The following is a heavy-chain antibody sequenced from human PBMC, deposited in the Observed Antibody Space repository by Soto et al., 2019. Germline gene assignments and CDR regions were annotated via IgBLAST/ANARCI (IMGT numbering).Heavy chain of an antibody. V-gene: IGHV4-39*01. CDR3: ASCNSGSYLTFDY. D-gene: IGHD1-26*01. CDR1: GGSISSSSYY. CDR2: IYYSGST. J-gene: IGHJ4*02. Sequence: PSETLSLTCTVSGGSISSSSYYWGWIRQPPGKGLEWIGSIYYSGSTYYNPSLKSRVTISVDTSKNQFSLKLSSVTAADTAVYYCASCNSGSYLTFDYWGQGTLVTVSS.